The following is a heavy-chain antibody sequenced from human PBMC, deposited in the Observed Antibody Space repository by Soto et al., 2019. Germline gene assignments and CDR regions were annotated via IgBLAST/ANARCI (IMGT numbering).Heavy chain of an antibody. V-gene: IGHV4-59*01. CDR3: ARITDYYFDY. CDR2: IYYSGST. D-gene: IGHD1-20*01. J-gene: IGHJ4*02. Sequence: SETLSLTCTVSGGSISSYYWSWIRQPPGKGLEWIGYIYYSGSTNYSPSLKSRVTISVDTSKNQFSLKLSSVTAADTAVYYCARITDYYFDYWGQGTLVTVSS. CDR1: GGSISSYY.